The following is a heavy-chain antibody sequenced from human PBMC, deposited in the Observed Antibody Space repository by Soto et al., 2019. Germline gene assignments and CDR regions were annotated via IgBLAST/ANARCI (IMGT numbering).Heavy chain of an antibody. CDR3: TTVATGITMIRGVTLSFYYYGMDV. CDR1: GFTFSNAW. CDR2: IKSKTDGGTT. D-gene: IGHD3-10*01. V-gene: IGHV3-15*07. J-gene: IGHJ6*02. Sequence: GGSLRLSCAASGFTFSNAWMNWVRQAPGKGLEWVGRIKSKTDGGTTDYAAPVKGRFTSARDDSKNTLYLQMNSLKTEDTAVYYCTTVATGITMIRGVTLSFYYYGMDVWGQGTTVTVSS.